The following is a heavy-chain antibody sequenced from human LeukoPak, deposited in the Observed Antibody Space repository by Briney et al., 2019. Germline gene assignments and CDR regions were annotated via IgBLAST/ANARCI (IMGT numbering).Heavy chain of an antibody. CDR3: ARSIQLWSNFDY. CDR2: INPDKGGT. CDR1: GYTFTGYY. J-gene: IGHJ4*02. D-gene: IGHD5-18*01. Sequence: GASVKVSCKASGYTFTGYYMHWVRQAPGQGLEWMGRINPDKGGTNYAQKFQGRVTMTRDTSISTAYLELSSVKSDATAAYYCARSIQLWSNFDYWGQGTLVTVSS. V-gene: IGHV1-2*06.